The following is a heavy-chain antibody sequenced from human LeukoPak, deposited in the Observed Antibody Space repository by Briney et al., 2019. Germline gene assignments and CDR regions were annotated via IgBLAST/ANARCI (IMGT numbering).Heavy chain of an antibody. CDR3: ARGDSDCSGGSCYSDSYYYYYYMDV. CDR1: GYSISSGYY. Sequence: SETLSLTCTVSGYSISSGYYWGWIRQPPGQGLAGIGSIYHSGSTYYNSSLKSRVTISVDTSKNQFSLKLSSVTAADTAVYYCARGDSDCSGGSCYSDSYYYYYYMDVWGKGTTVTVSS. V-gene: IGHV4-38-2*02. J-gene: IGHJ6*03. CDR2: IYHSGST. D-gene: IGHD2-15*01.